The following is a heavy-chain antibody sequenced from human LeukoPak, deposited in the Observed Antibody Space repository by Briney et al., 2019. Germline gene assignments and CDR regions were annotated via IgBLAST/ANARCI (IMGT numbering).Heavy chain of an antibody. CDR1: GFTFSSYG. V-gene: IGHV3-33*06. Sequence: GGSLRLSCAASGFTFSSYGMHWVRQAPGKGLEWVAVIWYDGSNKCYADSVKGRFTISRDNSKNTLYLQMNSLRAEDTAVYYCAKDHPDYYDSSGYYYSDAFDIWGQGTMVTVSS. D-gene: IGHD3-22*01. CDR2: IWYDGSNK. CDR3: AKDHPDYYDSSGYYYSDAFDI. J-gene: IGHJ3*02.